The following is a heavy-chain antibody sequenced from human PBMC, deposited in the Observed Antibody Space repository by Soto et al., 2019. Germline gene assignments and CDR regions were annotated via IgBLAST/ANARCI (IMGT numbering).Heavy chain of an antibody. Sequence: QVQLQESGPGLVKPSETLSLTCTVSGGSISSYYWSWIRQPPGKGLEWIGYIYYSGSTNYNPSLKSRVTISVDTSKNQFSLTLSSVTAADTAVYYCARVIQQLVPSYGMDVWGQGTTVTVSS. CDR3: ARVIQQLVPSYGMDV. CDR2: IYYSGST. J-gene: IGHJ6*02. D-gene: IGHD6-13*01. V-gene: IGHV4-59*01. CDR1: GGSISSYY.